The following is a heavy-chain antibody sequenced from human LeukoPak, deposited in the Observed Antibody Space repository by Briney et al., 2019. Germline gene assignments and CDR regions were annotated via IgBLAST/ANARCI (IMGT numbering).Heavy chain of an antibody. CDR1: GFTFSSYE. J-gene: IGHJ6*02. CDR2: ISSSGSTI. CDR3: ARNPLGNYYYGMDV. V-gene: IGHV3-48*03. Sequence: GGSLGLSCEASGFTFSSYEMNWVRQAPGKGLEWVSYISSSGSTIYYADSVKGRFTISRDNAKNSLYLQMNSLRAEDTAVYYCARNPLGNYYYGMDVWGQGTTVTVSS.